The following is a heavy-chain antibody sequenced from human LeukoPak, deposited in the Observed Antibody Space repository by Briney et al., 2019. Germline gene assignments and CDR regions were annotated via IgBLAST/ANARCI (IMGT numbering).Heavy chain of an antibody. CDR1: GFTFSSYG. J-gene: IGHJ5*02. Sequence: GGSLRLSCAASGFTFSSYGMHWVRQAPGKGLEWVSSISSSSSYIYYADSVKGRFTISRDNAKNSLYLQMNSLRAEDTAVYYCARDGYSGSQNWFDPWGQGTLVTVSS. V-gene: IGHV3-21*01. CDR3: ARDGYSGSQNWFDP. D-gene: IGHD1-26*01. CDR2: ISSSSSYI.